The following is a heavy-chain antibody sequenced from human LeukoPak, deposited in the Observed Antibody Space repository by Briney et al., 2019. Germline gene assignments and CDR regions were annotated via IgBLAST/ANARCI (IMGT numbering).Heavy chain of an antibody. J-gene: IGHJ4*02. D-gene: IGHD3-3*01. CDR1: RFTFNDAW. CDR3: ARDPSSGFLEWLLVAY. CDR2: IKRTNDGGTT. Sequence: GESLRLSCAASRFTFNDAWMSWVRQAPGKGLEWVGRIKRTNDGGTTEYAAPVKGRFTISRDDSKNTLYLQMNSLRAEDTAVYYCARDPSSGFLEWLLVAYWGQGTLVTVSS. V-gene: IGHV3-15*01.